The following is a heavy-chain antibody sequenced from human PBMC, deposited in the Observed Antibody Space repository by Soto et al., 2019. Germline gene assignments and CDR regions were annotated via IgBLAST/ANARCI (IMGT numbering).Heavy chain of an antibody. CDR3: ARGYCSGGSCFKYNYHGMDV. Sequence: SVKVSCKASGGTVSSYAISWVRQAPGQGLEWMGGIIPVFGTANYAQKLQGRVTITADESTSTAYMELSSLRSEDTAVYYCARGYCSGGSCFKYNYHGMDVWGQGTTVTVSS. V-gene: IGHV1-69*13. D-gene: IGHD2-15*01. CDR2: IIPVFGTA. J-gene: IGHJ6*02. CDR1: GGTVSSYA.